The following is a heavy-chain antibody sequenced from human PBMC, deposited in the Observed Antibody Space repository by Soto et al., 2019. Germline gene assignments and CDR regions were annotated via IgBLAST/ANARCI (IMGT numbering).Heavy chain of an antibody. J-gene: IGHJ6*02. CDR1: GFTFSNYA. CDR3: AKDTGPPRNYYYYYGMDV. CDR2: ISGSGGST. Sequence: PGGSLRLSCAASGFTFSNYAMSWVRQAPGKGLEWVSAISGSGGSTYYADSVKGRFTISRDNSKNTLYLQMNSLRAEDTAVYYCAKDTGPPRNYYYYYGMDVWGQGTTVTVSS. D-gene: IGHD1-1*01. V-gene: IGHV3-23*01.